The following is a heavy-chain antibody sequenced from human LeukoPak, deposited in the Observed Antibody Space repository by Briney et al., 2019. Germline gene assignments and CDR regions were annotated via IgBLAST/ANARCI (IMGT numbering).Heavy chain of an antibody. V-gene: IGHV4-34*01. Sequence: SETLSPTCAVYGGSFSGYYWSWIRQPPGKGLEWIGEINHSGSTNYNPSLKSRVTISVDTSKNQFSLKLSSVTAADTAVYYCAAYSYGYLYYFDYWGQGTLVTVSS. CDR1: GGSFSGYY. CDR2: INHSGST. CDR3: AAYSYGYLYYFDY. J-gene: IGHJ4*02. D-gene: IGHD5-18*01.